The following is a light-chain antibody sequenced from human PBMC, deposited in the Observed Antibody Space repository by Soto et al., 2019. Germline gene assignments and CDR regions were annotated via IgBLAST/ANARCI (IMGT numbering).Light chain of an antibody. CDR1: QGISNY. CDR2: AAS. J-gene: IGKJ3*01. V-gene: IGKV1-27*01. Sequence: DIQMTQSPSSLSASVGDRVTITCRASQGISNYLAWYQQKPGKVPKLLIYAASTLQSGVPSRFSGSGSGTDFTLTISKLEPEDFAVYYCQQYDNSPLFGPGTKVEIK. CDR3: QQYDNSPL.